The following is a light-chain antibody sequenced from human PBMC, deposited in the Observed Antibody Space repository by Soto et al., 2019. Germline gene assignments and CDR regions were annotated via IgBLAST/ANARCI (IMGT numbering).Light chain of an antibody. CDR1: QSVSSY. Sequence: EIVLTQSPATPSLSPGERATLSCRASQSVSSYLAWYQQKPGQAPRLLIYDASNRAAGIPGRFSGSGSGTDFTLTISSLEPEDFAVYYCQQRSNWLTFGGGTRLEIK. CDR3: QQRSNWLT. CDR2: DAS. V-gene: IGKV3-11*01. J-gene: IGKJ5*01.